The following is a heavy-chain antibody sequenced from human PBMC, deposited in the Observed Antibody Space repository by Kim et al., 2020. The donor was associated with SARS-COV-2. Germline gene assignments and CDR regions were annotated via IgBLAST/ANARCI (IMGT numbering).Heavy chain of an antibody. V-gene: IGHV3-21*01. CDR2: ISSSSSYI. CDR3: AREGGEGATAGGY. CDR1: GFTFSSYS. D-gene: IGHD1-26*01. J-gene: IGHJ4*02. Sequence: GGSLRLSCAASGFTFSSYSMNWVRQAPGKGLEWVSSISSSSSYIYYADSVKGRFTISRDNAKNSLYLQMNSLRAEDTDVYYWAREGGEGATAGGYWGQGTLVTVSS.